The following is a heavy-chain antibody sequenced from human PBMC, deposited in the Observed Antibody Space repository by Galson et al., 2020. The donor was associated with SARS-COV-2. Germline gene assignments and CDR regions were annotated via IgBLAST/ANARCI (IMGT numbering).Heavy chain of an antibody. CDR3: ARGRSGFDSSGPYHYYYYMDV. D-gene: IGHD3-22*01. CDR1: GYTFSSYN. CDR2: MNPNSGNT. J-gene: IGHJ6*03. V-gene: IGHV1-8*03. Sequence: ASVKVSCKASGYTFSSYNMNWVRQATGHGLEWMGWMNPNSGNTGYAQKFQGRVTITRNTSINTVYMELSSLRSEDTAVYYCARGRSGFDSSGPYHYYYYMDVWGKGTTVTISS.